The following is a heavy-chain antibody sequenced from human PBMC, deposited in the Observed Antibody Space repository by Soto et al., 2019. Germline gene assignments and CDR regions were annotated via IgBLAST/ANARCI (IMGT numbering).Heavy chain of an antibody. D-gene: IGHD7-27*01. J-gene: IGHJ4*02. CDR2: IYYSGAT. CDR3: ARDKDLEPTVWGY. CDR1: GDSMGSGGHY. V-gene: IGHV4-31*03. Sequence: QVQLQESGPGLVKPSQTLSLTCTVSGDSMGSGGHYYNWIRLLPGKGLEWIGYIYYSGATHYNPSLRGRVSISIDTSNNQFFLRLISVTAADTALYFCARDKDLEPTVWGYWGQGTQVTVSS.